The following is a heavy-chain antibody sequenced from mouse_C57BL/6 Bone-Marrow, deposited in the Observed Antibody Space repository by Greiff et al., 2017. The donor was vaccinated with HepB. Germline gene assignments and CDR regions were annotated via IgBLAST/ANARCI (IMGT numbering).Heavy chain of an antibody. D-gene: IGHD2-4*01. CDR2: ISYDGSN. Sequence: EVKLQESGPGLVKPSQSLSLTCSVTGYSITSGYYWNWIRQFPGNKLEWMGYISYDGSNNYNPSLKNRISITRDTSKNQFFLKLNSVTTEDTATYYCARGIYYDYDGDWGQGTLVTVSA. CDR1: GYSITSGYY. CDR3: ARGIYYDYDGD. V-gene: IGHV3-6*01. J-gene: IGHJ3*01.